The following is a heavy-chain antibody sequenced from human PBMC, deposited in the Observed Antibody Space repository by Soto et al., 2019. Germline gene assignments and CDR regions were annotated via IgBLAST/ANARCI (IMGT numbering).Heavy chain of an antibody. D-gene: IGHD5-18*01. J-gene: IGHJ4*01. V-gene: IGHV3-48*02. CDR2: ITIRTGNI. CDR1: GFTISGCS. Sequence: GGSLRLSCEASGFTISGCSMNWVRQAPGKGLEWLAYITIRTGNIVYADSVRGRFTISADNAENSVFLQMNSLRDEDTAVYFCVRDRDLDRDMVHADLWGQGTLV. CDR3: VRDRDLDRDMVHADL.